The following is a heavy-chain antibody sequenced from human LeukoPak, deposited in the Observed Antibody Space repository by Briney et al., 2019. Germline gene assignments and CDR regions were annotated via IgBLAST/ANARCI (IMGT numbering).Heavy chain of an antibody. Sequence: ASVKVSCKASGGTFSSYAISWVRQAPGHGLEWMGGIIPIFGTANYAQKFQGRVTITADESTSTAYMELSSLRSEDTAVYYCARERPTITAHWGQGTLVTVSS. CDR1: GGTFSSYA. V-gene: IGHV1-69*13. CDR3: ARERPTITAH. D-gene: IGHD4-11*01. J-gene: IGHJ4*02. CDR2: IIPIFGTA.